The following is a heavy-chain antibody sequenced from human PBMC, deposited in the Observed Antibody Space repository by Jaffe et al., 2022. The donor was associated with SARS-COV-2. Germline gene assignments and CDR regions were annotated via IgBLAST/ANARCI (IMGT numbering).Heavy chain of an antibody. Sequence: QVQLVESGGGVVQPGRSLRLSCAASGFTFSSYGMHWVRQAPGKGLEWVAVIWYDGSNKYYADSVKGRFTISRDNSKNTLYLQMNSLRAEDTAVYYCARDRNLLNDYGDFLTNYGMDVWGQGTTVTVSS. J-gene: IGHJ6*02. CDR1: GFTFSSYG. V-gene: IGHV3-33*01. CDR3: ARDRNLLNDYGDFLTNYGMDV. D-gene: IGHD4-17*01. CDR2: IWYDGSNK.